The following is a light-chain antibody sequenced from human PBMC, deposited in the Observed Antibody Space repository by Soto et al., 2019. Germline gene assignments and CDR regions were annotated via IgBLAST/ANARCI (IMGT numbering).Light chain of an antibody. CDR3: MQSLKMWT. Sequence: DIVMTQSPLSLPVTPGEPASISCRSSQSLLHSDGNNYLEWYLQKPGQSPQLLIYLGSNRASGGRDRLSGSGSGTGFTLQISTVEAEDVGVYYCMQSLKMWTFGQGTKVEI. CDR2: LGS. J-gene: IGKJ1*01. V-gene: IGKV2-28*01. CDR1: QSLLHSDGNNY.